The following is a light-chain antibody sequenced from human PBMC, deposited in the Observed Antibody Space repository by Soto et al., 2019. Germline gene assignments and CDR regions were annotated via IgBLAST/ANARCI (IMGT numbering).Light chain of an antibody. CDR2: EVS. CDR3: SSYAGSKNFV. V-gene: IGLV2-8*01. CDR1: SSDVGGYNF. Sequence: QSALTQPPSASGSPGQSVNISCTGTSSDVGGYNFVSWYQQHPGKAPKLMIYEVSKRPSGVPDRFSGSKSGNAASLTVSGLQAEDEADYYCSSYAGSKNFVFGGGTKLTVL. J-gene: IGLJ2*01.